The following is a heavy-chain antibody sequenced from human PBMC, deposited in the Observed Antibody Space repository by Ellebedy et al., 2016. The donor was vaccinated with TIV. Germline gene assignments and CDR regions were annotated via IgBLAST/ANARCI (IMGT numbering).Heavy chain of an antibody. D-gene: IGHD1-1*01. CDR2: IYYSGST. CDR1: GGSITSNGHY. V-gene: IGHV4-31*03. J-gene: IGHJ5*02. CDR3: ARHKIGKGWFDP. Sequence: SETLSLXXTVSGGSITSNGHYWTWIRQHPGKGLEWMGNIYYSGSTNYNPSLKSRLTILVDTSQNQFSLKLNSMTAADTAVYYCARHKIGKGWFDPWGQGSLVTVSS.